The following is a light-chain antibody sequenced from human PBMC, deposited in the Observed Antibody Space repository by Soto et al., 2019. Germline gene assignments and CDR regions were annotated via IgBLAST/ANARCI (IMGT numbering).Light chain of an antibody. CDR3: QQYESSPRT. CDR2: HTS. CDR1: QSVGGS. Sequence: ETVLTQSPGTLSLSPGERATLSCRASQSVGGSLAWHQQRPGQAPRLLVYHTSNRATGIPDRFSASGSGTDFTLTISRLEPEDFAVYYCQQYESSPRTFGQGTKVDIK. V-gene: IGKV3-20*01. J-gene: IGKJ1*01.